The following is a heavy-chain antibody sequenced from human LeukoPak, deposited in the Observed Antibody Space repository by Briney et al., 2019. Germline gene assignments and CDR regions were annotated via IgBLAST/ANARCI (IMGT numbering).Heavy chain of an antibody. J-gene: IGHJ5*02. CDR2: ISYDGPNK. Sequence: GGSLRLSCAASGFTFSSYAMHWVRQAPGKGLEWVAAISYDGPNKYYVDSVKGRFTISRDNAKNSLYLQMNSLRAEDTAVYSCARDQTSVAGTVYNYFDPWGQGTLVTVSS. D-gene: IGHD6-19*01. CDR3: ARDQTSVAGTVYNYFDP. V-gene: IGHV3-30*04. CDR1: GFTFSSYA.